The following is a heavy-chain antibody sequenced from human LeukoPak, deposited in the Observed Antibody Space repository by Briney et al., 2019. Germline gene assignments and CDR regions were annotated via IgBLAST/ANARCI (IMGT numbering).Heavy chain of an antibody. V-gene: IGHV1-69*13. D-gene: IGHD1-14*01. J-gene: IGHJ4*02. CDR3: ARVNKALRPRNYYFDY. CDR1: GGTFSSYA. Sequence: ASVKVSCKASGGTFSSYAISWVRQAPGQGLEWMGGIIPIFGTANYAQKFQGRVTITADESTSTAYMELSSLRSEDTAVYYCARVNKALRPRNYYFDYWGQGTLVTVSS. CDR2: IIPIFGTA.